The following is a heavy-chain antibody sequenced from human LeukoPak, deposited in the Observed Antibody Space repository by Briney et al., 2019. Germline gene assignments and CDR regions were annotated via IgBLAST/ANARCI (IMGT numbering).Heavy chain of an antibody. CDR3: TKSALTGDQFDS. J-gene: IGHJ4*02. CDR2: ITWDGGTT. D-gene: IGHD3-9*01. V-gene: IGHV3-43D*03. Sequence: GGSLRLSCAASGFTFDDYVMHWVRQAPGKGLEWVSLITWDGGTTSYADSVQGRFTISRDNNKNSLYLQMKSLRPDDTAFYYCTKSALTGDQFDSWGQGTLVTVSS. CDR1: GFTFDDYV.